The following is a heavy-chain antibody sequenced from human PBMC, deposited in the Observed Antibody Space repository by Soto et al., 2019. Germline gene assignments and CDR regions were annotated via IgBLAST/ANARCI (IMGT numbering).Heavy chain of an antibody. CDR2: IYPGDSDT. V-gene: IGHV5-51*01. D-gene: IGHD2-2*01. J-gene: IGHJ6*03. CDR3: AGSRSTNMSHHYLES. CDR1: GYSFTSYW. Sequence: GESLKISCKGSGYSFTSYWIGWVRQMPWKGLEWMGIIYPGDSDTRYSPSFQGQVTISADKSISTAYLQWSSLKASDTAMYYCAGSRSTNMSHHYLESWGKESTVTVSS.